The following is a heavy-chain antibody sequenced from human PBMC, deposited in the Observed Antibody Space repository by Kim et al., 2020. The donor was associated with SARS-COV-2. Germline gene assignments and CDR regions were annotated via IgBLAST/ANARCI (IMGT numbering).Heavy chain of an antibody. J-gene: IGHJ4*01. CDR1: GFTFSSYA. Sequence: GGSLRLSCAVSGFTFSSYAMSWVRQTPGKGLEWVSAISVSGDRTYYADSGKGRFTTSRENPKNTLSLQMNSLRAEDTAVYYCAKSLWGSGSYYLATFDY. V-gene: IGHV3-23*01. CDR2: ISVSGDRT. CDR3: AKSLWGSGSYYLATFDY. D-gene: IGHD3-10*01.